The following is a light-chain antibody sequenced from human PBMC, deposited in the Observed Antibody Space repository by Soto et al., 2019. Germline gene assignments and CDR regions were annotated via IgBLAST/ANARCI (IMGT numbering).Light chain of an antibody. CDR1: SGDIGSYNR. J-gene: IGLJ1*01. V-gene: IGLV2-23*01. Sequence: QSALTQPASVSGSPGQSITISCTGTSGDIGSYNRVSWYQQHPGKAPKLMIYEGSKRPSGVSSRFSGSKSGNTASLTISGLQAEDEADYYCCSYTTGGAFVFGTGTKLTVL. CDR3: CSYTTGGAFV. CDR2: EGS.